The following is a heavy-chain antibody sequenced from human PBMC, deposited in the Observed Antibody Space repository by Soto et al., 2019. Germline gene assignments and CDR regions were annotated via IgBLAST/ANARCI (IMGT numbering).Heavy chain of an antibody. Sequence: EVQLVESGGGLVQPGGSLRVSCATSGFIVSDHDMDWGSQAPGKGLEWVGRTKNKANSYNTEYATSVKGRFSILRDDSKNSPHLQMSSRKTEDTAVYYCVRWKAGGPDYWGQGPLVTVSS. CDR3: VRWKAGGPDY. J-gene: IGHJ4*02. D-gene: IGHD3-16*01. V-gene: IGHV3-72*01. CDR1: GFIVSDHD. CDR2: TKNKANSYNT.